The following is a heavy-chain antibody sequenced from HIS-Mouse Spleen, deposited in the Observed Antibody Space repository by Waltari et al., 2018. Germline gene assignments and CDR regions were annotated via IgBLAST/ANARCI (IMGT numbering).Heavy chain of an antibody. CDR1: GGSISSSSYY. D-gene: IGHD6-13*01. CDR3: AREIPYSSSWYDWYFDL. CDR2: IYYSGST. J-gene: IGHJ2*01. Sequence: QLQLQESGPGLVKPSETLSLTCTVSGGSISSSSYYWGWIRQPPGKGLEWIGSIYYSGSTDSNPSLKSRVTTSVDTSKNQFSLKLSSVTAADTAVYYCAREIPYSSSWYDWYFDLWGRGTLVTVSS. V-gene: IGHV4-39*07.